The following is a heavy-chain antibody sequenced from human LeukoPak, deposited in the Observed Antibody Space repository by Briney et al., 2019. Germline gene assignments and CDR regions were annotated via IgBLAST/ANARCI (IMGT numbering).Heavy chain of an antibody. CDR1: GFTFSNYW. Sequence: VQPGGSLRLSCAASGFTFSNYWMSWVRQAPGKGLEWVANIKLDASEKYYVDSVKGRFTISRDNARNSLYLQMNSLRAEDTALYYCARAVLPYTGNHHYYYMDVWGKGTTVTVSS. D-gene: IGHD1-1*01. V-gene: IGHV3-7*03. J-gene: IGHJ6*03. CDR2: IKLDASEK. CDR3: ARAVLPYTGNHHYYYMDV.